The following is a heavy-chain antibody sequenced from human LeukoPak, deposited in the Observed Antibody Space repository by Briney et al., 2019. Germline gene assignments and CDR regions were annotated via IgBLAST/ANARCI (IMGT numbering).Heavy chain of an antibody. CDR2: INHSEST. J-gene: IGHJ4*02. CDR1: IDSFTNYY. V-gene: IGHV4-34*01. Sequence: PSETLSLTCAVYIDSFTNYYWNWIRQPPGKGLEWIGEINHSESTNYNPSLKSRVTISVDTSKNQFSLKLSSVTAADTAVYYCARGGDGYNYGDFDYWGQGTLVTVSS. CDR3: ARGGDGYNYGDFDY. D-gene: IGHD5-24*01.